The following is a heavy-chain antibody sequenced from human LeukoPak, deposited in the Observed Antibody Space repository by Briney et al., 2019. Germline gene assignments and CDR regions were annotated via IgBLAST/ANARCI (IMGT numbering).Heavy chain of an antibody. CDR3: ARDDSSGFLIDY. CDR1: GYTFTGYY. D-gene: IGHD3-22*01. Sequence: ASVKVSCKASGYTFTGYYMHWVRQAPGQGLEWMGWINPNSGGTNYAQKFQGRVTMTRDTSISTAYMGLSRLRSDDTAVYYCARDDSSGFLIDYWGQGTLVTVSS. CDR2: INPNSGGT. J-gene: IGHJ4*02. V-gene: IGHV1-2*02.